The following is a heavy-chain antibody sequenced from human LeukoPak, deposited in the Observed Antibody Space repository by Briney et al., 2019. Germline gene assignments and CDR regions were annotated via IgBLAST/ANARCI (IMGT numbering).Heavy chain of an antibody. J-gene: IGHJ4*01. Sequence: SVKVSCKAFGATFDKNAISWVRQAPGQGLEWMGRFIPMVGIATYAQKFQGRVTITADRSTSTAYMDLSSLRSDDTAVYYCAKGGSFDGHLDHDYWGQGTLVTVSS. CDR1: GATFDKNA. CDR3: AKGGSFDGHLDHDY. D-gene: IGHD3-16*01. CDR2: FIPMVGIA. V-gene: IGHV1-69*04.